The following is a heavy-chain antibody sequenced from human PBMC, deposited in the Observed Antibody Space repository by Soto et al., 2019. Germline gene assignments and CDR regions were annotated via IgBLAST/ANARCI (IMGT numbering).Heavy chain of an antibody. V-gene: IGHV3-64*07. J-gene: IGHJ6*03. CDR1: GFTLSGYA. CDR2: FSSNGVGT. D-gene: IGHD6-6*01. Sequence: EVQLAESGGGLAQPGGSLRLSCAASGFTLSGYALDWVRQAPGKGLEYVSGFSSNGVGTYYADYVQGRFTISRDTYKNTVYLQMCSLSPEGMAVYYCARRARPDFYYMAVWGKGTTVTVSS. CDR3: ARRARPDFYYMAV.